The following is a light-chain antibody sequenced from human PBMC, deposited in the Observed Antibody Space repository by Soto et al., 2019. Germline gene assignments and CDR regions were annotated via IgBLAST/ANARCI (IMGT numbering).Light chain of an antibody. V-gene: IGKV3-15*01. Sequence: EIVFTQSPGTLSLSPGERASFSCRAGQSVSSSYLAWYQQKPGQAPRLLIYGASTRATGIPARFSGSGSGTEFTLTISSLQSEDFAIYYCHQYDNWPSWTFGQGTKVDIK. CDR3: HQYDNWPSWT. J-gene: IGKJ1*01. CDR1: QSVSSSY. CDR2: GAS.